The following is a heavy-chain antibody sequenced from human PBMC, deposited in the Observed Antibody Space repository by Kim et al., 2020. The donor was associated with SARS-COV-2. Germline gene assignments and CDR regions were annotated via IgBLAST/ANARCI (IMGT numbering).Heavy chain of an antibody. J-gene: IGHJ5*02. V-gene: IGHV3-33*03. CDR3: ARVGDGGWFDP. Sequence: AKSVKGRFSIYRDNSKNTLHLQINSLKAEDTALNDCARVGDGGWFDPWGQGTLVTVSS. D-gene: IGHD4-17*01.